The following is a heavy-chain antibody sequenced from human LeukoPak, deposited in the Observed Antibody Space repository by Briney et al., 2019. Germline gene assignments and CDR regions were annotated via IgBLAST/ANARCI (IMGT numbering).Heavy chain of an antibody. D-gene: IGHD3-10*01. V-gene: IGHV3-11*01. CDR1: GFTFSDYY. CDR2: ISSGSTI. CDR3: AREGKLMDV. Sequence: GGSLRLSCAASGFTFSDYYMSWIRQAPGKGLEWVSYISSGSTIYYADSVKGRFTISRDNAKNSLYLQMNSLRAEDTAVYYCAREGKLMDVWGKGTTVTVSS. J-gene: IGHJ6*03.